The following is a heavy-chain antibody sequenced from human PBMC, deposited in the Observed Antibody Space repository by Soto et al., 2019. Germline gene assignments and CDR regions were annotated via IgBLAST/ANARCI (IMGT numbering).Heavy chain of an antibody. J-gene: IGHJ6*02. CDR1: GGSISSGAYY. D-gene: IGHD2-2*01. CDR2: IYYSGSA. V-gene: IGHV4-31*03. Sequence: QVQLQESGPGLVKPSQTLSLTCTVSGGSISSGAYYWNWIRQHPGKGLEWIGYIYYSGSAYYNPSLKSRVTISVDTSNNQFSLKLSSVTAADTALCYCARDIVPAVSMSGMDVWGQGTTVTVSS. CDR3: ARDIVPAVSMSGMDV.